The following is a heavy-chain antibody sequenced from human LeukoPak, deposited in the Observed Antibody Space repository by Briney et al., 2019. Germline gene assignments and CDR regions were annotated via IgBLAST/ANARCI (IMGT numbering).Heavy chain of an antibody. CDR3: AKEDKLWSPFKVDY. D-gene: IGHD3-16*01. CDR1: GGTFSSYA. V-gene: IGHV1-69*13. Sequence: ASVKVSCKASGGTFSSYAISWVRQAPGQGLEWMGGIIPIFGTANYAQKFQGRVTITADESTSTAYMELSSLRSEDTAVYYCAKEDKLWSPFKVDYWGQGTLVTVSS. CDR2: IIPIFGTA. J-gene: IGHJ4*02.